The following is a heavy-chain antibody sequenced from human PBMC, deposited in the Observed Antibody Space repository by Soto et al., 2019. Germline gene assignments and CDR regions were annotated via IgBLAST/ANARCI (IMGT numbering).Heavy chain of an antibody. CDR1: GFTFSSYS. Sequence: EVQLVESGGGLVQPGGSLRLSCAASGFTFSSYSMNWVRQAPGKGLEWISYISSSTVTTYYAGSVKGRFTISRDNAKNSLYLQMNSLRAEDTAVYYCARDDSGWYLGYWGQGTLVTVSS. J-gene: IGHJ4*02. D-gene: IGHD6-19*01. V-gene: IGHV3-48*01. CDR3: ARDDSGWYLGY. CDR2: ISSSTVTT.